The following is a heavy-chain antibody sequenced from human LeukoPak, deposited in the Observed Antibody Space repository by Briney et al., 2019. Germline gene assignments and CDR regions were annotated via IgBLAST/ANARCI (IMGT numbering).Heavy chain of an antibody. Sequence: GGSLRLSCAASGFTFSSYSMNWVRQAPGKGLEWVSSISSSSSYIYYADSVKGRFTISRDNAKNSLYLQMNSLRAEDTAVYYCARGGIVVVDFDYWGLGTLVTVSS. CDR3: ARGGIVVVDFDY. CDR1: GFTFSSYS. CDR2: ISSSSSYI. J-gene: IGHJ4*02. D-gene: IGHD3-22*01. V-gene: IGHV3-21*01.